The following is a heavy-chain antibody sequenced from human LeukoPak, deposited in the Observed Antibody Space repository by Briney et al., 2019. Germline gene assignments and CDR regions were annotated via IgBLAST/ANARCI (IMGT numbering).Heavy chain of an antibody. J-gene: IGHJ4*02. CDR1: GYTFTSYG. Sequence: SVKVSCKASGYTFTSYGISWVRQAPGQGLEWMGGIIPIFGTANYAQKFQGRVTITADKSTSAAYMELSSLRSEDTAVYYCARGCPYCGGDCCFDYWGQGTLVTVSS. D-gene: IGHD2-21*02. CDR2: IIPIFGTA. CDR3: ARGCPYCGGDCCFDY. V-gene: IGHV1-69*06.